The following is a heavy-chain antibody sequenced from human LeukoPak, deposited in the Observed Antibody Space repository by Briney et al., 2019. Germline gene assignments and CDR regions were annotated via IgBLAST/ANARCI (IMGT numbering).Heavy chain of an antibody. CDR2: IYPHDSNV. J-gene: IGHJ4*02. CDR3: TRREYNDYWTAFPF. D-gene: IGHD2/OR15-2a*01. CDR1: GYIFSNYW. V-gene: IGHV5-51*01. Sequence: GESLKISCKTSGYIFSNYWIAWARQTPGKGLEWMGIIYPHDSNVKYSPSFQGHVTISVDKSVSTAYLQWNTLKASDTATYFCTRREYNDYWTAFPFWGQGTEVAVSS.